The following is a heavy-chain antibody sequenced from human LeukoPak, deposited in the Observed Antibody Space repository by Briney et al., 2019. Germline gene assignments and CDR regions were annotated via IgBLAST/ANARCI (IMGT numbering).Heavy chain of an antibody. J-gene: IGHJ6*02. V-gene: IGHV4-59*01. Sequence: SETLSLTCTVSGGSMSGFFWTWIRQPPGRELEWIGSIYYVGSSTKYNPSLKSRVTISVDTSKSQFSLTLNSATAADTAVYYCARTSRHFYGSGTNLTPWPAGMDVWGQGTTVTVSS. D-gene: IGHD3-10*01. CDR1: GGSMSGFF. CDR2: IYYVGSST. CDR3: ARTSRHFYGSGTNLTPWPAGMDV.